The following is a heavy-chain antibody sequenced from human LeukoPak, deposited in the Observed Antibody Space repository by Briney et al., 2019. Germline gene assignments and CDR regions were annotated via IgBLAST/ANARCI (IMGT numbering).Heavy chain of an antibody. Sequence: VASVKVSCKASGYTFTGYYMHWVRQAPGQGLEWMGWINPNSGGTNYAQKFQGRVTMTRDTSISTAYMELTRLRSDDTAVYYCARDLRLIAEFDYWGQGTLVTVSS. CDR1: GYTFTGYY. CDR3: ARDLRLIAEFDY. V-gene: IGHV1-2*02. CDR2: INPNSGGT. D-gene: IGHD2-15*01. J-gene: IGHJ4*02.